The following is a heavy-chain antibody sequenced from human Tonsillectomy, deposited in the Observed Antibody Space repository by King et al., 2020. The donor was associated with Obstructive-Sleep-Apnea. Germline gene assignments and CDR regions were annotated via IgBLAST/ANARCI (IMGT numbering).Heavy chain of an antibody. CDR2: IWYHGNNQ. J-gene: IGHJ4*02. V-gene: IGHV3-33*06. D-gene: IGHD6-19*01. CDR1: GFNFISYG. CDR3: AKDWKTDPYTSGFFGFD. Sequence: VQLVESGGGVVQPGTSLRLSCAASGFNFISYGMHWVRQAPGKGLEWVAAIWYHGNNQFYAESVRGRFTISKDNSHNTLYLQMNSLRVEDTAVYYCAKDWKTDPYTSGFFGFDWGQGTLVTVSS.